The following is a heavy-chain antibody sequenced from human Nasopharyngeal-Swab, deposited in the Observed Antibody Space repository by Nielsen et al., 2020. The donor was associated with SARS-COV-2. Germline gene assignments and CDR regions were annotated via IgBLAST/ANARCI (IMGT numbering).Heavy chain of an antibody. Sequence: GESLKISCTASGFTFGDYAMSWVRQAPGKGLEWVGFIRSKAYGGTTEYAASVKGRFTISRDDSKSIAYLQMNSLKTEDTAVYYCRSVVVPAAKAPFDYWGQGTLVTVSS. CDR1: GFTFGDYA. J-gene: IGHJ4*02. D-gene: IGHD2-2*01. CDR2: IRSKAYGGTT. CDR3: RSVVVPAAKAPFDY. V-gene: IGHV3-49*04.